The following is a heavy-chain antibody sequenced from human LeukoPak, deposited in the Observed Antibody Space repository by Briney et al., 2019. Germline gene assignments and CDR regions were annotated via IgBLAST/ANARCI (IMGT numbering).Heavy chain of an antibody. Sequence: GRSLRLSCAASGFTFSSYGMHWVRQAPGKGLEWVAVISYDGSKKYPDSVKGRFTISRDNSKNTLYLQMNSLRAEDTAVYYCARAGSYYFDYWGQGTLVTVSS. CDR3: ARAGSYYFDY. J-gene: IGHJ4*02. V-gene: IGHV3-30*03. CDR1: GFTFSSYG. D-gene: IGHD3-10*01. CDR2: ISYDGSKK.